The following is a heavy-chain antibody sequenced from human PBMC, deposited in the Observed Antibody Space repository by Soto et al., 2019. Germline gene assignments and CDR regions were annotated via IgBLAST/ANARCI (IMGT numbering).Heavy chain of an antibody. D-gene: IGHD3-3*01. V-gene: IGHV3-11*01. CDR1: GFTFSDYY. CDR2: ISSSASTI. Sequence: GGSLRLSCAASGFTFSDYYMSWIRQAPGKGLEWVSYISSSASTIYYADSVKGRFTISRDNAKNSLYLQMNSLRAEDTAVYYCARDSGTIFGVVMTGGYYFDYWGQGTLVTVSS. CDR3: ARDSGTIFGVVMTGGYYFDY. J-gene: IGHJ4*02.